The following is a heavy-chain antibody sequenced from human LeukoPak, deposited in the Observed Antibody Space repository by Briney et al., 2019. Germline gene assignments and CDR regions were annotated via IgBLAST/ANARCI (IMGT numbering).Heavy chain of an antibody. CDR2: IISRGDTT. CDR3: ARGRGYCTGVSCDIDY. D-gene: IGHD2-8*02. V-gene: IGHV3-48*04. J-gene: IGHJ4*02. Sequence: GSLRLSCAASGFTFNTYSMSWVRQAPGKGLEWVSNIISRGDTTHYAASVKGRFTISRDNAKNSVFLPLNSLRGDDTAVYYCARGRGYCTGVSCDIDYWGQGTLVTVSS. CDR1: GFTFNTYS.